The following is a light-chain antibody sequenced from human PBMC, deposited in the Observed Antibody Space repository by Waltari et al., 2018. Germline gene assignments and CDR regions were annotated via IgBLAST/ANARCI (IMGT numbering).Light chain of an antibody. CDR2: KVS. CDR1: QSLVYSDGKTY. Sequence: DVVMTQSPLSLPVTLGQPASISSRSSQSLVYSDGKTYLNWFPQRPGQSPRRLIFKVSNRDSGVPDRFSGSGSGTDFTLKISRVEAEDVGVYYCMQGTHWPYTFGQGTKLEIK. V-gene: IGKV2-30*01. CDR3: MQGTHWPYT. J-gene: IGKJ2*01.